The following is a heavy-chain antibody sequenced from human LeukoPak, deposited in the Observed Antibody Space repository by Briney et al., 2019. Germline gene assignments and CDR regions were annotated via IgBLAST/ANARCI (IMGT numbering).Heavy chain of an antibody. V-gene: IGHV4-39*06. J-gene: IGHJ4*02. CDR2: IYYSGSN. CDR3: ARVNYDFWSPNY. Sequence: SGTLCLTCTVSGGSISSSSYYWGWIRQPPGKGLGWIGSIYYSGSNYYNPSLKSRVTLSVDTSKTQFALKLSSVTAADTAVYYCARVNYDFWSPNYWGQGTLVTVSS. D-gene: IGHD3-3*01. CDR1: GGSISSSSYY.